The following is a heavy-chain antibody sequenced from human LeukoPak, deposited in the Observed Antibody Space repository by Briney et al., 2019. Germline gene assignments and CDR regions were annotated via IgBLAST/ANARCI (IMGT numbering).Heavy chain of an antibody. V-gene: IGHV3-21*01. CDR1: GFTLSNYD. Sequence: EGSLRLSCAASGFTLSNYDVNWVRQAPGKGLEWVSSISTSSRYIYYKGSVRGRFTISRDDAKNSLYLEMNSLRAEDTAVYYCARADCSSSTCYLRRSWFDPWGQGTLVTVSS. CDR2: ISTSSRYI. J-gene: IGHJ5*02. D-gene: IGHD2-2*01. CDR3: ARADCSSSTCYLRRSWFDP.